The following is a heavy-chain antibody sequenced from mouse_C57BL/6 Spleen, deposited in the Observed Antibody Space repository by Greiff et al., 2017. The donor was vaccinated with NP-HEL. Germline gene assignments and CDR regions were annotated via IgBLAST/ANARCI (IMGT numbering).Heavy chain of an antibody. CDR1: GYTFTSYW. V-gene: IGHV1-69*01. CDR3: ASYYGSSGLAY. Sequence: QVQLQQPGAELVMPGASVKLSCKASGYTFTSYWMHWVKQRPGQGLEWIGEIDPSDSYTNSNQKFKGKSTLTVDKSSSTAYMQLSSLTSEDSAVYYCASYYGSSGLAYWGQGTLVTVSA. J-gene: IGHJ3*01. D-gene: IGHD1-1*01. CDR2: IDPSDSYT.